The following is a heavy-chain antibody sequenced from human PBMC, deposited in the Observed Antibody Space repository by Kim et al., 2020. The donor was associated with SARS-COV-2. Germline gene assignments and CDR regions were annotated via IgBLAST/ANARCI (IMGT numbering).Heavy chain of an antibody. J-gene: IGHJ4*02. D-gene: IGHD2-15*01. CDR3: ARALVVVAAPHFDY. Sequence: PSLKSRVTISVDTSKNQFSLKLSSVTTADTAVYYCARALVVVAAPHFDYWGQGTLVTVSS. V-gene: IGHV4-34*01.